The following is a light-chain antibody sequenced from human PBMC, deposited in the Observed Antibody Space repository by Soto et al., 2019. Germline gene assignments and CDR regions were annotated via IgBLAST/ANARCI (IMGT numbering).Light chain of an antibody. CDR2: DVS. CDR1: SSDVGSYNF. Sequence: QSVLTQPASVSGSPGQSITISCTGTSSDVGSYNFVSWYQQHPGKAPKHMIYDVSNRPSGVSNRFSGSKSGNTASLTISGLQAEDEADYYCSSYTSSSTHYVFGTGTKVTVL. CDR3: SSYTSSSTHYV. J-gene: IGLJ1*01. V-gene: IGLV2-14*02.